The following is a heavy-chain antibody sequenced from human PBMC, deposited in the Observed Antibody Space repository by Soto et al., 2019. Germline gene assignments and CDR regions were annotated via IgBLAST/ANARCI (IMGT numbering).Heavy chain of an antibody. D-gene: IGHD6-13*01. CDR2: INPSGGST. CDR3: ARAVSWVDY. CDR1: GYTFTSYY. J-gene: IGHJ4*02. Sequence: QVQLVQSGAEVKKPGASVKVSCKASGYTFTSYYMHWVRQAPGQGLEWMGIINPSGGSTSYAQKYQGRVTMTIDTSSSTVYMELSSLRSEDTAVDYCARAVSWVDYWGQGTLVNVSS. V-gene: IGHV1-46*03.